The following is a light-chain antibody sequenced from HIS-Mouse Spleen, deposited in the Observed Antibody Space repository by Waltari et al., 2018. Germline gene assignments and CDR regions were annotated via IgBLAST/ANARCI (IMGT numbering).Light chain of an antibody. Sequence: SDDLTQQPSASVSPGQPARVTCSGDALPKKYAYWYLQKSGQAPVLVIYEDSKRPSGIPERFSGSSSGTMATLTISGAQVEDEADYYCYSTDSSGNHRVFGGGTKLTVL. CDR3: YSTDSSGNHRV. CDR2: EDS. J-gene: IGLJ2*01. CDR1: ALPKKY. V-gene: IGLV3-10*01.